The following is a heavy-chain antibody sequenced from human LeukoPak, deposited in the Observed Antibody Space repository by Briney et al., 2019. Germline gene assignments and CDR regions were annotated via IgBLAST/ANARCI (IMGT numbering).Heavy chain of an antibody. V-gene: IGHV3-9*01. CDR1: GFTFDDYA. D-gene: IGHD5-18*01. CDR2: ISWNSGSI. Sequence: GRSLRLSCAASGFTFDDYAMHWVRQAPGKGLEWVSGISWNSGSIGCADSVKGRFTISRDNAKNSLYLQMNGLRAEDTALYYCAKAYSYGYFGPWFDPWGQGTLVTVSS. J-gene: IGHJ5*02. CDR3: AKAYSYGYFGPWFDP.